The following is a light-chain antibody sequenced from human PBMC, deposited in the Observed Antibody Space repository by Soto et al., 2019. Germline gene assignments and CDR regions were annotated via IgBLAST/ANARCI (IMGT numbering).Light chain of an antibody. Sequence: VLTQSPATLSSSPGERATLSCNASQSIGNSLGWFQQKPGQAPRLLIDDAFNRATGIPARFTGSGSGSDFTLTISSLEPEDFGDYYCRQRYNWPPSFGGGTKVEIK. CDR3: RQRYNWPPS. J-gene: IGKJ4*01. CDR2: DAF. CDR1: QSIGNS. V-gene: IGKV3-11*01.